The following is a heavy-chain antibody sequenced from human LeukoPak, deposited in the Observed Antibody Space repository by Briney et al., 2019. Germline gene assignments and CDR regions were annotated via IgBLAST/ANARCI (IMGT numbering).Heavy chain of an antibody. J-gene: IGHJ4*02. CDR2: IYYGGST. Sequence: SETLSLTCTVSGGSISSKNYYWGWIRQPPGKGLEWIGSIYYGGSTYYNPSLKSRVTISVDMSKNQFSLKLTSVTAADTAVYYCARQTPHYDAFYYDYWGQGTLVTVSS. D-gene: IGHD3-3*01. CDR3: ARQTPHYDAFYYDY. V-gene: IGHV4-39*01. CDR1: GGSISSKNYY.